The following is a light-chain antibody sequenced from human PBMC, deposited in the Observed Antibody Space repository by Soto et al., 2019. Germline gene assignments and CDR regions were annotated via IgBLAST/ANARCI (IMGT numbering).Light chain of an antibody. CDR2: EVI. J-gene: IGLJ1*01. CDR3: RSYTSSCLYV. V-gene: IGLV2-14*01. Sequence: QSALTQPASVSGSPGQSITISCTGTSSDVGGYNYVSWYQQHPGKAPKLMIYEVINRPSGVSNRFSGSKSGNTASLTRSGLQAEDEADYYCRSYTSSCLYVFGSGTKLTVL. CDR1: SSDVGGYNY.